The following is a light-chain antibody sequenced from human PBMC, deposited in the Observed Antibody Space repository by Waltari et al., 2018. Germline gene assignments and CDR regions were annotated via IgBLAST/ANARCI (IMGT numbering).Light chain of an antibody. CDR2: SNN. CDR3: AAWDDSLNGWV. V-gene: IGLV1-44*01. Sequence: QSVLTQPPSASGTPGQRVTISCSGSSSNIGSNTVNWYQQLPGTAPKLLIYSNNQRPSGVPDRFSGSKSGTSASLAISGLQSGDEADYYGAAWDDSLNGWVFGGGTKLTVL. J-gene: IGLJ3*02. CDR1: SSNIGSNT.